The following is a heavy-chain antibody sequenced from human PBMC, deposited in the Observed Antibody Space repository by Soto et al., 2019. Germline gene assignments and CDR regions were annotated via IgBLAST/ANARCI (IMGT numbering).Heavy chain of an antibody. CDR2: IYHSGST. J-gene: IGHJ4*02. Sequence: QVQLQESGPGLVKPSGTLSLTCAVSGGSISSNNWWSWVRQPPGKGLEWIGEIYHSGSTNYNPSLKSRLTISVDKSKNQFSLKLSSVTAAATAVYYCARSYKVTVFDDWGQGTLVTVSS. CDR3: ARSYKVTVFDD. CDR1: GGSISSNNW. D-gene: IGHD2-21*02. V-gene: IGHV4-4*02.